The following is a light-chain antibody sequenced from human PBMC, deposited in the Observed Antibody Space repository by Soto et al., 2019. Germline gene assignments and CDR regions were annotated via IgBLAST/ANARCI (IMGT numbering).Light chain of an antibody. CDR1: QGISTW. V-gene: IGKV1-12*01. Sequence: DIQMTQFPSSVSASVGDRVSITCRASQGISTWLAWYQQKPGKAPKLLIYAATNLQGGVPSRFSGSGSGTAFSLTISSLQPEDCATYFCQQTDTVPFTFGPGTKVDVK. J-gene: IGKJ3*01. CDR2: AAT. CDR3: QQTDTVPFT.